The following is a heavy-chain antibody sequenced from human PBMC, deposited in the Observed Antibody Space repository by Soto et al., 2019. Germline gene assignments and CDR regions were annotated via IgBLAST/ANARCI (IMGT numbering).Heavy chain of an antibody. CDR1: GGSISSGGYS. D-gene: IGHD6-19*01. Sequence: QLQLQESGSGLVKPSQTLSLTCAVSGGSISSGGYSWSWIRQPPGKGLEWIGYIYHSGSTSYNPSLTSRVTISVDRSKNQFSLKLSSVTAADTAVYYCARGLGSGWPNYFDYWGQGTLVTVSS. CDR2: IYHSGST. CDR3: ARGLGSGWPNYFDY. J-gene: IGHJ4*02. V-gene: IGHV4-30-2*01.